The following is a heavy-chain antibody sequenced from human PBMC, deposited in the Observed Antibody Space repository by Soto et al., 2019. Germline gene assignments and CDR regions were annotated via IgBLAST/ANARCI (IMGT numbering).Heavy chain of an antibody. D-gene: IGHD2-21*02. J-gene: IGHJ4*01. CDR3: ARGGHIAVVTASFDY. CDR2: IHPSGGGS. CDR1: GYTLNTYY. Sequence: QVQLVQSGAEVKKPGASVKVSCKPSGYTLNTYYLHWVRQAPGQGLEWMGIIHPSGGGSTYAQKFPGRVTMTRDTSTSTVFMELSRPRSADTAVYYCARGGHIAVVTASFDYWGHGTLVTVSS. V-gene: IGHV1-46*02.